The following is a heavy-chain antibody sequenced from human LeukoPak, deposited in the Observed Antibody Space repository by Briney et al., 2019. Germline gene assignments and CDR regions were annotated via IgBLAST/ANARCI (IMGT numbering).Heavy chain of an antibody. CDR1: GFTFDDYG. D-gene: IGHD3-22*01. V-gene: IGHV3-20*04. CDR2: INWNGGST. CDR3: ARYYYDSSGYYRVFDY. Sequence: TGGSLRLSCAASGFTFDDYGMSWVRQAPGKGLEWVSGINWNGGSTGYADSVKGRFTISRDNAKNSLYLQMNSLRAEDTALYYCARYYYDSSGYYRVFDYWGQGTLVTVSS. J-gene: IGHJ4*02.